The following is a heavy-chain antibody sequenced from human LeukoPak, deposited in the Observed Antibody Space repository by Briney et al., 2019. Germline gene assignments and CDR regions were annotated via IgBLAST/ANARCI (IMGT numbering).Heavy chain of an antibody. CDR2: INHSGST. CDR1: GGSFSGYY. CDR3: ARAINWFDP. Sequence: SETLSLTCAVYGGSFSGYYWSWIRQPPGKGLEWIGEINHSGSTNYNPSLKSRVTISVDTSKNQFSLRLSSVTAADTAVYYCARAINWFDPWGQGTLVTVSS. V-gene: IGHV4-34*01. J-gene: IGHJ5*02. D-gene: IGHD3-3*01.